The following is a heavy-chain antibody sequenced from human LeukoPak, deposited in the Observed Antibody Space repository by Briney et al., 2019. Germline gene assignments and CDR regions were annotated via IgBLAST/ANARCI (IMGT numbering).Heavy chain of an antibody. CDR1: GFPFSSYW. V-gene: IGHV3-74*01. CDR3: ARGRGHHYDSSGYYRGDAFDI. CDR2: INSDGSST. J-gene: IGHJ3*02. Sequence: PGGSLRLSCAASGFPFSSYWMHWVRHALGKGLVWVSRINSDGSSTIYADSVKGRFTISRDNAKSTLYRQKNSVRAEDTAVYYCARGRGHHYDSSGYYRGDAFDIWGQGTMVTVSS. D-gene: IGHD3-22*01.